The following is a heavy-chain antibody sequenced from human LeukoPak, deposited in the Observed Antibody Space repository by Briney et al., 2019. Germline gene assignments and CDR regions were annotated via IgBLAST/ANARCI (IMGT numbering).Heavy chain of an antibody. CDR1: GFSFSTYW. CDR3: ARDPESSSFDL. CDR2: IDQGGSVR. Sequence: GGSLRLSCAASGFSFSTYWMSWVRQTPEKGLGFVANIDQGGSVRNYMDSLKGRCTISRDNAKKSLYLEINSLRADDTAVYYCARDPESSSFDLWGRGALVTVSS. J-gene: IGHJ4*02. D-gene: IGHD6-13*01. V-gene: IGHV3-7*01.